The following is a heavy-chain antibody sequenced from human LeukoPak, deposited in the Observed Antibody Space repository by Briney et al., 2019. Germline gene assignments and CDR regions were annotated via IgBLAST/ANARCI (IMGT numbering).Heavy chain of an antibody. D-gene: IGHD6-13*01. V-gene: IGHV3-48*03. Sequence: GGSLRLSCEASGFTFSSYEMNWVRQAPGKGLEWVSYISSGGSTIYYADSVKGRFTISRDNAKNSLYLQMNSLKAEDTAVYYRARDYGSSCFDYWGQGTLVTVSS. CDR3: ARDYGSSCFDY. CDR2: ISSGGSTI. CDR1: GFTFSSYE. J-gene: IGHJ4*02.